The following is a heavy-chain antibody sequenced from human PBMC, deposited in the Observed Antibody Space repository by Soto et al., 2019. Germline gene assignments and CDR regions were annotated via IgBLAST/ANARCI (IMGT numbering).Heavy chain of an antibody. V-gene: IGHV1-69*13. J-gene: IGHJ6*02. CDR1: GEGVRSYG. D-gene: IGHD2-8*01. CDR3: ARVRCFNGLCHTADYGMDV. CDR2: IIPISGKT. Sequence: SVKVSCKASGEGVRSYGYKGVRQAPGKGLEWMGGIIPISGKTKYQQKFQGRGAMTADEFTDTVYMELSRLRSEDTAVYFCARVRCFNGLCHTADYGMDVWGQGTTVTVSS.